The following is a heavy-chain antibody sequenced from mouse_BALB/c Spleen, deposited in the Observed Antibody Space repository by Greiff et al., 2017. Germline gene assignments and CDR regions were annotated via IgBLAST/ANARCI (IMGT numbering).Heavy chain of an antibody. V-gene: IGHV1S137*01. Sequence: QVQLQQSGAELVRPGVSVKISCKGSGYTFTDYAMHWVKQSHAKSLEWIGVISTYYGDASYNQKFKGKATMTVDKSSSTAYMELARLTSEDSAIYYCARGRYEAMDYWGQGTSVTVSS. CDR2: ISTYYGDA. CDR1: GYTFTDYA. D-gene: IGHD2-14*01. CDR3: ARGRYEAMDY. J-gene: IGHJ4*01.